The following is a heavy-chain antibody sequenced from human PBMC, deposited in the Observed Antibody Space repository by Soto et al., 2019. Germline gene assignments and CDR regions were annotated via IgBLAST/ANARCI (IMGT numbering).Heavy chain of an antibody. CDR3: VKDTVVVVAATLHFDS. J-gene: IGHJ4*02. V-gene: IGHV3-23*01. D-gene: IGHD2-15*01. Sequence: EVQLLESGGGLVQPGGSLRLSCAASGFTLGTYAMHWVRQAPGKGLQWVSGIGASGASTYYADSVKGRFTISRDNSKNTLYLQMDRLRAEDTAVYYCVKDTVVVVAATLHFDSWGQGTLVTVSS. CDR2: IGASGAST. CDR1: GFTLGTYA.